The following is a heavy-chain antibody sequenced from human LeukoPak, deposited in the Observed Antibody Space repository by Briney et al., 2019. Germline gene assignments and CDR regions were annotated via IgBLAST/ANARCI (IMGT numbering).Heavy chain of an antibody. CDR1: GFTFSSYA. CDR2: ISGSGGRT. CDR3: ATPPTVTRNY. D-gene: IGHD4-17*01. V-gene: IGHV3-23*01. J-gene: IGHJ4*02. Sequence: GGSLRLCCAASGFTFSSYAMSWVRQAPGKGLEWVSSISGSGGRTYHADSVKGRFTISRDNSKNTLYLQMNSLRAEDTAVYYCATPPTVTRNYWGQGILVTVSS.